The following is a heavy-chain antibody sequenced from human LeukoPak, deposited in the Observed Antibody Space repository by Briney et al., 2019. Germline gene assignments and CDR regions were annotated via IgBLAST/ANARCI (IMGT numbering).Heavy chain of an antibody. Sequence: ASVKVSCKASGYTFTSYAMNWVRQAPGQGLEWMGWINTNTGNPTYAQGFTGRFVFSLDTSVSTAYLQISSLKAEDTAVYYCARELYYYDSSGSEVGYAFDIWGQGTMVTVSS. J-gene: IGHJ3*02. CDR1: GYTFTSYA. V-gene: IGHV7-4-1*02. CDR2: INTNTGNP. D-gene: IGHD3-22*01. CDR3: ARELYYYDSSGSEVGYAFDI.